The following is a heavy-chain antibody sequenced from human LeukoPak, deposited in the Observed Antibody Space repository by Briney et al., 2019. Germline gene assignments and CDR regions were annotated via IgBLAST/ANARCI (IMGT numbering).Heavy chain of an antibody. V-gene: IGHV1-2*02. Sequence: VASVKVSCKASGYIFSDYYMHWLRQAPGQGPEWMGWINPKSGGTSSAQNFQGRVIVTRDTTTGTVYLELSSLTHDDTAVYFCARGAGGGICDSSSCYSLDYWGQGTLVTVSS. CDR2: INPKSGGT. CDR3: ARGAGGGICDSSSCYSLDY. D-gene: IGHD6-13*01. J-gene: IGHJ4*02. CDR1: GYIFSDYY.